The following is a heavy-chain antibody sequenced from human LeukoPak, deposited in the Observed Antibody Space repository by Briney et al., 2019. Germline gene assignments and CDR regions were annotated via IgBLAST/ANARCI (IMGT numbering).Heavy chain of an antibody. D-gene: IGHD3-22*01. CDR2: ISAYNGNT. CDR3: ARAGLYDSSGYYGGY. V-gene: IGHV1-18*01. Sequence: ASVKVSCKSSGYTFTSYGISWVRPAPGQGLEWMGWISAYNGNTNYAQKLQGRVTMTTDTSTSTAYMELRSLRSDDTAVYYCARAGLYDSSGYYGGYWGQGTLVTVSS. CDR1: GYTFTSYG. J-gene: IGHJ4*02.